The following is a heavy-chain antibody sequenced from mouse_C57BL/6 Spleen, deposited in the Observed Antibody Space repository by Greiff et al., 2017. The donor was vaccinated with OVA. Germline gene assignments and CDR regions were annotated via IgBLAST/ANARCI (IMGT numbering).Heavy chain of an antibody. CDR2: INPSSGYT. CDR1: GYTFTSYT. CDR3: ARGPAPQSRDYYAMDY. D-gene: IGHD3-3*01. V-gene: IGHV1-4*01. Sequence: VQLQQSGAELARPGASVKMSCKASGYTFTSYTMHWVKQRPGQGLEWIGYINPSSGYTKYNQKFKDKATLTADKSSSTAYMQLSSLTSEDSAVYYCARGPAPQSRDYYAMDYWGQGTSVTVSS. J-gene: IGHJ4*01.